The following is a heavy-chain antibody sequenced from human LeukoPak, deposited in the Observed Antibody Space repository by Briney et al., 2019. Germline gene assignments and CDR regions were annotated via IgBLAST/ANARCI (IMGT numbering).Heavy chain of an antibody. CDR2: TKSKIDGGAT. V-gene: IGHV3-15*01. D-gene: IGHD6-13*01. Sequence: GGSLRLSCAASGFTFSDAWMSWVRQAPGKGLEWVDRTKSKIDGGATDYAEAVKGRFTISRDDSRATLYLQMSSLKAEDTAVYYCTTERGSASWYEYYFDNWGQGTLVTVAS. CDR3: TTERGSASWYEYYFDN. CDR1: GFTFSDAW. J-gene: IGHJ4*02.